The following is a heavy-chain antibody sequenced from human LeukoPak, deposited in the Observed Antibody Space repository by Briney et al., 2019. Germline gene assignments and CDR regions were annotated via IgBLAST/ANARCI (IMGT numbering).Heavy chain of an antibody. Sequence: GGSLRLSCAASVFTVSSNYMSWVRQAPGKGLEWVSVIYSGRSTYYADSVKGRFTISRDNSKNTLYLHMNSLRAEDTAVYYCAHSSGWYPYYFDYWGQGTLVTVSS. D-gene: IGHD6-19*01. J-gene: IGHJ4*02. CDR2: IYSGRST. CDR3: AHSSGWYPYYFDY. V-gene: IGHV3-53*01. CDR1: VFTVSSNY.